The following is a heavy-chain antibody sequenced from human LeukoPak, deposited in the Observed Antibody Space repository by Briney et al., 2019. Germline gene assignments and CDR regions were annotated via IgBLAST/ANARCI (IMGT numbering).Heavy chain of an antibody. J-gene: IGHJ5*02. CDR3: ARPYYYDSRIDP. CDR1: GGSISSGDYY. Sequence: PSQTVSLTCTVSGGSISSGDYYWSWIRQPPGKGLEWIAYMYYSGSTYYNPSLKSRVTMSADTSKTQHSMKLSSVTAADTAVYYCARPYYYDSRIDPWGQGILVTVSS. D-gene: IGHD3-22*01. V-gene: IGHV4-30-4*01. CDR2: MYYSGST.